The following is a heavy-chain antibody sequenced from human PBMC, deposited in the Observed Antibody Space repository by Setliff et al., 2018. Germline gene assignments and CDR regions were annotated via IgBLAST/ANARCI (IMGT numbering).Heavy chain of an antibody. J-gene: IGHJ3*01. CDR2: IYHSGYT. D-gene: IGHD3-22*01. CDR1: GGSISPYY. V-gene: IGHV4-59*01. Sequence: SETLSLTCTVSGGSISPYYWSWIRQSPGKGLEWIGYIYHSGYTNYNPSLKSRVTISVDTSKNQLSLNLNSVTAADTAVYYCARGLRDSSGDNYVGAFDVWGQGTMVTVSS. CDR3: ARGLRDSSGDNYVGAFDV.